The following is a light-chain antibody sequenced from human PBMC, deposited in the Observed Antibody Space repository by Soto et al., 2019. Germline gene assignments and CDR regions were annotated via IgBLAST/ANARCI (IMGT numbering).Light chain of an antibody. CDR2: GAS. J-gene: IGKJ1*01. CDR3: QQYGSSPWT. CDR1: QSVSRNY. V-gene: IGKV3-20*01. Sequence: EIVLTQSPGTLSLSPGERATLSCRASQSVSRNYLAWYQQKPGQAPRLLIYGASSRAAGTPDRFTGSGSGTDFTLSIERMETEDFAVYHCQQYGSSPWTFGQGTKVDIK.